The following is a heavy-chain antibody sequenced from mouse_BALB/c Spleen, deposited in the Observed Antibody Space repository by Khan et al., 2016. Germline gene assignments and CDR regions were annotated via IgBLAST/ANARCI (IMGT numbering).Heavy chain of an antibody. V-gene: IGHV14-3*02. CDR1: GFNIKDTY. J-gene: IGHJ3*01. D-gene: IGHD2-1*01. Sequence: VQLQQSGAELVKPGASVKLSCTASGFNIKDTYMHWVKQRPEQGLEWIGRIDPANGNTKYDPKFQGKATITADTSSNTAYLQLSSLTSEDTGVYYCVIYPCAYWGQGTLDTIAA. CDR2: IDPANGNT. CDR3: VIYPCAY.